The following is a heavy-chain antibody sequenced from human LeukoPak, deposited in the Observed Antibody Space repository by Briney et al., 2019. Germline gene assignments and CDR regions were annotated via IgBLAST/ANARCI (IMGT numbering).Heavy chain of an antibody. V-gene: IGHV3-9*01. CDR3: AKDTTGERFYYFDY. J-gene: IGHJ4*02. CDR2: ISWNSGSI. D-gene: IGHD7-27*01. CDR1: GFTFDDYA. Sequence: PGGSLRLSCAASGFTFDDYAMHWVRHAPAKGLEWVSGISWNSGSIGYADSVKGRFTISRDNAKNSLYLQMNSLRAEDTALYYCAKDTTGERFYYFDYWGQGTLVTVSS.